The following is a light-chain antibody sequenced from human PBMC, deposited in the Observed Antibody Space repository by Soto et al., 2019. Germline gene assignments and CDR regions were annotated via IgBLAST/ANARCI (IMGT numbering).Light chain of an antibody. V-gene: IGKV3-20*01. Sequence: EIILRQSPGTLSLSPGESATLSCRASQSVSSSYLAWYQQRPAQAPRLLIYDASSRATGIPDRFSGSGSGTDFTLAISRLELEDFAVYYCQHYGTSPGTFGQGTKLEIK. CDR2: DAS. J-gene: IGKJ2*02. CDR1: QSVSSSY. CDR3: QHYGTSPGT.